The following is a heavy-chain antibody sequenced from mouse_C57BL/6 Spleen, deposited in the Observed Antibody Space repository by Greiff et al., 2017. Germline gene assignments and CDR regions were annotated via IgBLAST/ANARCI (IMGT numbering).Heavy chain of an antibody. CDR3: ARSGSNYAWFAY. D-gene: IGHD2-5*01. CDR2: IDPSDSYT. V-gene: IGHV1-69*01. Sequence: QVPLQQPGAELVMPGASVKLSCKASGYTFTSYWMHWVKQRPGQGLEWIGEIDPSDSYTNYNQKFKGKSTLTVDKSSSTAYMQLSSLTSADSAVYYCARSGSNYAWFAYWGQGTLVTVSA. CDR1: GYTFTSYW. J-gene: IGHJ3*01.